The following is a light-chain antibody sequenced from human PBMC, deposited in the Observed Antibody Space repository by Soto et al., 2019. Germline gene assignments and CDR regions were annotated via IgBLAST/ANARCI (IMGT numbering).Light chain of an antibody. CDR2: EVS. CDR3: SSYTTSATLV. Sequence: QSVLTQPASVSGSPGQSITISCTGTSSDVGVYDFVSWYQQHPGKGPKLLIYEVSNRPSGVSNGFSGSKSGNTASLTISGLQSEDEADYYCSSYTTSATLVFGGGTKLTVL. J-gene: IGLJ3*02. CDR1: SSDVGVYDF. V-gene: IGLV2-14*01.